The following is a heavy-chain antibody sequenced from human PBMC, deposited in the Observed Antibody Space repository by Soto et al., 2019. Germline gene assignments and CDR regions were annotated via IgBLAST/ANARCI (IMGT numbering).Heavy chain of an antibody. Sequence: QVQLQESGPGLVKPSQTLSLTCTVSGGSISSGGYYWSWIRQHPGKGLEWIGYIYYSGSTYYNPSLKSRVNISVDTSKNQFSLKLSSVTAADTAVYYCARVNKAAAISSFDPWGQGTLVTVSS. D-gene: IGHD2-2*01. CDR3: ARVNKAAAISSFDP. V-gene: IGHV4-31*03. CDR1: GGSISSGGYY. CDR2: IYYSGST. J-gene: IGHJ5*02.